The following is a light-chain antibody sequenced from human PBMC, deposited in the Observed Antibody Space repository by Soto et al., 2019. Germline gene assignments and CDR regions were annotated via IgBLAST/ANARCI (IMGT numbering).Light chain of an antibody. CDR2: DAS. Sequence: DIWMTQCPSTLSASVGDRVTITCRASQSISSWLAWYQQKPGKAPKLLIYDASSLESGVPSRFSGSGSGTEFTLTISSLQPDDFATYYCQQYNSYSGTFGQGTKVDIK. V-gene: IGKV1-5*01. CDR1: QSISSW. CDR3: QQYNSYSGT. J-gene: IGKJ1*01.